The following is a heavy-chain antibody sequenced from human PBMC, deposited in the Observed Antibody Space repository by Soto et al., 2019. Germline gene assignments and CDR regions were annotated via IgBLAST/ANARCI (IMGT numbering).Heavy chain of an antibody. CDR3: IRGVDTSMGFDY. V-gene: IGHV3-73*02. J-gene: IGHJ4*02. CDR1: GFTFSGSA. Sequence: EVQLVESGGGLVQPGGSLKLSCAASGFTFSGSAMHWVRQASGKGLEWVGRIRSKANSYATAYAASVKGRFTISRDDSKNTAYLQMNSLKTDGTAVYYCIRGVDTSMGFDYWGQGTLVTVSS. D-gene: IGHD5-18*01. CDR2: IRSKANSYAT.